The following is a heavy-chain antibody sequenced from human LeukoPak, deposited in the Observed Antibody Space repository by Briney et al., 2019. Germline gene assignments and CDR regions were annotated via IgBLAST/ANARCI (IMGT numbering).Heavy chain of an antibody. J-gene: IGHJ4*02. D-gene: IGHD3-3*02. CDR3: ARDAF. V-gene: IGHV1-46*01. CDR1: GYSFTSFY. Sequence: ASVKVSCKTSGYSFTSFYIHWVPQAPGQGLEWMGMVNPSGGSTISAQKFQDRVNMTTYTSTRTVYMEMTGLTSDDTGIYYCARDAFWGQGTQVTVSS. CDR2: VNPSGGST.